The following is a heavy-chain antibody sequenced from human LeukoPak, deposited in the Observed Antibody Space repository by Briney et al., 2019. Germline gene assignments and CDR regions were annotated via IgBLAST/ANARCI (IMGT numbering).Heavy chain of an antibody. CDR1: GGSVSSSY. D-gene: IGHD2-2*01. CDR2: ISFSGDS. V-gene: IGHV4-59*02. J-gene: IGHJ3*02. Sequence: SETLSLTCTVSGGSVSSSYWSWIRQPPGKGLEWIGYISFSGDSNYNPSLKSRVTMSMDTSTNQFSLKLTSVTAADTAVYYCAKLSQYCSSTSCSSAFDIWGQGTMVTVSS. CDR3: AKLSQYCSSTSCSSAFDI.